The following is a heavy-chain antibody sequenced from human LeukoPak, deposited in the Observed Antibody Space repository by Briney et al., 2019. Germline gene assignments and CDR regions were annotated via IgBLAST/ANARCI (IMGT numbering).Heavy chain of an antibody. CDR1: GGSISSSSYY. Sequence: PSETLSLTCTVSGGSISSSSYYWGWIRQPPGKGLEWIGSIYYSGSTYYNPSLKSRVTISVDTSKNQFSLKLSSVTAAGTAVYYCARWYYYDSSGLRQGQNWFDPWGQGTLVTVSS. J-gene: IGHJ5*02. V-gene: IGHV4-39*01. D-gene: IGHD3-22*01. CDR2: IYYSGST. CDR3: ARWYYYDSSGLRQGQNWFDP.